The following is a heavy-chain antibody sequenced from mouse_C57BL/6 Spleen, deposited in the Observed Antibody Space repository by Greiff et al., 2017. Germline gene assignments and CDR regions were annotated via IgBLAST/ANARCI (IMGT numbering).Heavy chain of an antibody. V-gene: IGHV1-18*01. Sequence: VQLQQSGPELVKPGASVKIPCKASGYTFTDYTMHWVKQSHGKSLEWIGDITPNNGGTIYNQKFKGKATLTVDKSSSTAYMELRSLTSEDTAVYYFSVRGNYYFFDYWGQGTTLTVSS. CDR1: GYTFTDYT. D-gene: IGHD2-1*01. CDR3: SVRGNYYFFDY. CDR2: ITPNNGGT. J-gene: IGHJ2*01.